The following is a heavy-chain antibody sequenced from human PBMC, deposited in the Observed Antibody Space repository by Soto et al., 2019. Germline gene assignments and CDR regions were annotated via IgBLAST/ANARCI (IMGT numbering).Heavy chain of an antibody. V-gene: IGHV1-69*06. CDR2: IIPIFGTA. CDR3: ARWANRYCSGGSCYSQPDQYYYYYYGMDV. J-gene: IGHJ6*02. Sequence: GASVKVSCKASGGTFSSYAISWVRQAPGQGLEWMGGIIPIFGTANYAQKFQGRVTITADKSTSTAYMELSSLRSEDTAVYYCARWANRYCSGGSCYSQPDQYYYYYYGMDVWGQGTTVTVSS. D-gene: IGHD2-15*01. CDR1: GGTFSSYA.